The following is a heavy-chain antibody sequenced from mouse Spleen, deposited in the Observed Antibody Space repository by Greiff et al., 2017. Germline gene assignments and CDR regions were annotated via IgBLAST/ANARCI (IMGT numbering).Heavy chain of an antibody. V-gene: IGHV1-59*01. CDR3: ASITTMVATDFDV. CDR1: GYTFTSYW. J-gene: IGHJ1*01. Sequence: QVQLQQPGAELVRPGTSVKLSCKASGYTFTSYWMHWVKQRPGQGLEWIGVIDPSDSYTNYNQKFKGKATLTVDTSSSTAYMQLSSLTSEDSAVYYCASITTMVATDFDVWGAGTTVTVSS. D-gene: IGHD1-1*01. CDR2: IDPSDSYT.